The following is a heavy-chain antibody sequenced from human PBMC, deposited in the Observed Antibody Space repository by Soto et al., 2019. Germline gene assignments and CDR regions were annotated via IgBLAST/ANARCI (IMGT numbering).Heavy chain of an antibody. CDR3: ARGDRVHPSDYYYYGMDV. J-gene: IGHJ6*02. V-gene: IGHV1-69*13. CDR1: GGTKSSYA. Sequence: VASVKVSCKASGGTKSSYAISWVRQAHEQGLEWMGGIIPIFGTANYAQKFQGRVTITADESTSTAYMELSSLRSEDTAVYYCARGDRVHPSDYYYYGMDVWGQGTTVTVSS. D-gene: IGHD1-1*01. CDR2: IIPIFGTA.